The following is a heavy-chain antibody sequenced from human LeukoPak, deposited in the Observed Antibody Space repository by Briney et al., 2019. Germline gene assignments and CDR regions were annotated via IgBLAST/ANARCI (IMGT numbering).Heavy chain of an antibody. V-gene: IGHV3-74*01. Sequence: PGGSLRLSCEVSGFTFSSHWMHWVRQAPAKGLVWVSRINHDGSDTIYADSVKGRFTISRDNAKNTVYLQMNSLRAEDTAVYYCIRSNGWPDHWGLGTLVTVSS. J-gene: IGHJ4*02. D-gene: IGHD6-19*01. CDR1: GFTFSSHW. CDR2: INHDGSDT. CDR3: IRSNGWPDH.